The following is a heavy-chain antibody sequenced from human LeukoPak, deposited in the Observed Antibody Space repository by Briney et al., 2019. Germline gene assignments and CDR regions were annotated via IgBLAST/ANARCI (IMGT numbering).Heavy chain of an antibody. CDR3: ATSVEMATRYYFDY. Sequence: SETLSLTCTVSGYSISSAYYGGWIRQPPGKGLEWIGSIYYSGSTYYNPSLKSRVTISVDTSKNQFSLKLSSVTAADTAVYYCATSVEMATRYYFDYWGQGTLVTVSS. CDR2: IYYSGST. CDR1: GYSISSAYY. D-gene: IGHD5-24*01. J-gene: IGHJ4*02. V-gene: IGHV4-38-2*02.